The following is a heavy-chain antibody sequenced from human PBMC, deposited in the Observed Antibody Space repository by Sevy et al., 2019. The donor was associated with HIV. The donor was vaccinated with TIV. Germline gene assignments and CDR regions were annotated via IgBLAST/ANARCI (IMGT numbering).Heavy chain of an antibody. D-gene: IGHD3-10*01. J-gene: IGHJ4*02. CDR3: AREAWFGELLSY. V-gene: IGHV3-74*01. Sequence: GGSLRLSCAASGFTFSSYWMHWVRQAPGKGLVWVSRINSDGSSTSYADSVKGRFTISRDNAKNTLYLQMNSLRAEDTAVYYRAREAWFGELLSYWGQGTLVTVSS. CDR1: GFTFSSYW. CDR2: INSDGSST.